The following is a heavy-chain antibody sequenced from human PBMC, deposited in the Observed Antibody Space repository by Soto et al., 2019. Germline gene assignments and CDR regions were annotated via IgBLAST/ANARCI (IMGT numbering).Heavy chain of an antibody. V-gene: IGHV4-31*03. Sequence: QVQLQESGPGLVKPSQTLSLTCTVSGGSISSGGYYWSWIRQHPGKGLEWIGYIYYSGSTYYNPSLKSRVTISVDSSKNQFSLKLSSVTAADTAVYYCARGGGITPQFGEFDYWGQGTLVTVSS. D-gene: IGHD3-10*01. J-gene: IGHJ4*02. CDR2: IYYSGST. CDR1: GGSISSGGYY. CDR3: ARGGGITPQFGEFDY.